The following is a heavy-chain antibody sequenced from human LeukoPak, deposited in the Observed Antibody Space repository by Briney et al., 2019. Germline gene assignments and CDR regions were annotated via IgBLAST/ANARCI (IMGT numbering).Heavy chain of an antibody. CDR1: GFTFDDYG. J-gene: IGHJ4*02. V-gene: IGHV3-20*04. CDR3: ARAGDFSFKD. Sequence: GSLRLSCAASGFTFDDYGMSWVRQAPGKGLEWVSGINWNGGSTGYADSVKGRFTISRDNAENSLYLQMNSLRAEDTAVYYCARAGDFSFKDWGQGTLVTVSS. D-gene: IGHD3-3*01. CDR2: INWNGGST.